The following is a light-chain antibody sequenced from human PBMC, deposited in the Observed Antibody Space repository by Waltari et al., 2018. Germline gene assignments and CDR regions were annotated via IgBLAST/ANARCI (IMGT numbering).Light chain of an antibody. J-gene: IGLJ3*02. CDR1: SNDVGAYTS. CDR3: CSYTGSHTLL. V-gene: IGLV2-11*01. CDR2: DVT. Sequence: QSALTQPRSVSGSPGQSVTISCPGTSNDVGAYTSLSWYQQHPGKAPQLIIHDVTKRPSGVPDRLSGSKSGNTASLTISGLQGEDAADYYCCSYTGSHTLLFGGGTKLTVL.